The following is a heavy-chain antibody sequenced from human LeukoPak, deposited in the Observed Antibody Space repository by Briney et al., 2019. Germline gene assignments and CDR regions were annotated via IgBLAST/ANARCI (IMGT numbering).Heavy chain of an antibody. Sequence: GGSLRLSCAASGFTFSSYGMHWVRQAPGKGLEWVAVIWYDGSNKYYANSVKGRFTISRDNSKNTLYLQMNSLRAEDTAVYYCARDGRYNWNDSDGMDVWGQGTTVTVSS. V-gene: IGHV3-33*01. CDR2: IWYDGSNK. CDR1: GFTFSSYG. J-gene: IGHJ6*02. CDR3: ARDGRYNWNDSDGMDV. D-gene: IGHD1-20*01.